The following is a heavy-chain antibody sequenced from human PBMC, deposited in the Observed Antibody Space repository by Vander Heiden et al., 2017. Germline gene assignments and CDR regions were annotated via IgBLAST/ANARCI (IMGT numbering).Heavy chain of an antibody. J-gene: IGHJ6*02. D-gene: IGHD6-19*01. CDR2: ISYDGSNK. V-gene: IGHV3-30*18. CDR3: AKDRGSSGWYGYYYYGMDV. Sequence: QVQLVESGGGVVQPGRSLRLSCAASGFTFSSYGMHWVRQAPGKGLEWVAVISYDGSNKYYADSVKGRFTISRDNSKNTLYLQMNSLRAEDTAVYYCAKDRGSSGWYGYYYYGMDVWGQGTTVTVSS. CDR1: GFTFSSYG.